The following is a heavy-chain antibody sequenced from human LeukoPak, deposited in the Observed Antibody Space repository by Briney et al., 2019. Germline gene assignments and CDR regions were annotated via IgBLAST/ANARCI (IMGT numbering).Heavy chain of an antibody. CDR3: ARDFARSGGVPGVYAFDI. V-gene: IGHV3-11*04. J-gene: IGHJ3*02. CDR1: GFTFSDYY. CDR2: ISSSGSTI. D-gene: IGHD2-15*01. Sequence: GGSLRLSCAASGFTFSDYYMSWVRQAPGKGLEWVSYISSSGSTIYYADSVKGRFTISRDNAKNSLYLQMNSLRAEDTAVYYCARDFARSGGVPGVYAFDIWGQGTMVTVSS.